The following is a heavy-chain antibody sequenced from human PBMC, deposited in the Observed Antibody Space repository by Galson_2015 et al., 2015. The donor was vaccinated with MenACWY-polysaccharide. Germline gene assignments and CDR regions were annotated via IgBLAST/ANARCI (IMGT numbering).Heavy chain of an antibody. Sequence: SETLSLTCAVSGGSIFINNWWSWVRQAPGKGLEWIGEVYHTGSINYNPSLKSRVTISIHTSKNQFSLKLTSVTAADTAVYYCAVNPCYWGQGTLVTVSS. J-gene: IGHJ4*02. V-gene: IGHV4-4*02. CDR1: GGSIFINNW. CDR3: AVNPCY. CDR2: VYHTGSI.